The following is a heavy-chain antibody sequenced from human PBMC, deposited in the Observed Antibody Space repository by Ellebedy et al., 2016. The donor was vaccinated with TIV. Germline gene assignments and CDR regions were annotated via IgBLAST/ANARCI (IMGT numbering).Heavy chain of an antibody. Sequence: GGSLRLXXAASGFTFSNAWMSWVRQAPGKGLEWVAVISYDGSNKYYADSVKGRFTISRDTSKNTLYLQVNSLRAEDTAVYYCAKDISGYESYYFDCWGQGTLVTVSS. J-gene: IGHJ4*02. CDR1: GFTFSNAW. CDR2: ISYDGSNK. D-gene: IGHD5-12*01. CDR3: AKDISGYESYYFDC. V-gene: IGHV3-30*18.